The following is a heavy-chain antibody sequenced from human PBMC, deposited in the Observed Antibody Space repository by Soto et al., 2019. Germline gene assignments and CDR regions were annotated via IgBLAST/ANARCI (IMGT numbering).Heavy chain of an antibody. J-gene: IGHJ6*02. CDR3: ARGDATKIIVTTYYGLDV. Sequence: QVQVVQSGAEVKKPGSSVKVSCKASGGSFSNYGISWVRQAPGQGLEWMGGIIPVFGIPHYAQKFQDRVTITADESPSTVYMEVSSLTSEDTAVYYCARGDATKIIVTTYYGLDVWGQGTTVTVSS. V-gene: IGHV1-69*12. CDR1: GGSFSNYG. CDR2: IIPVFGIP. D-gene: IGHD3-22*01.